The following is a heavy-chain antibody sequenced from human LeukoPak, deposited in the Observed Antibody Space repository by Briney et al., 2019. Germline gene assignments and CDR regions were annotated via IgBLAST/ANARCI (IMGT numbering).Heavy chain of an antibody. D-gene: IGHD6-19*01. CDR1: GFTFDNYA. J-gene: IGHJ4*02. CDR3: AKDTGSSGFDY. Sequence: GGSLRLSCAASGFTFDNYAMHWVRQAPGKGLEWVSGISWNSGSIGYADSVKGRFTISRDNAKNSLYPQMNSLRAEDTALYYCAKDTGSSGFDYWGQGTLVTVSS. V-gene: IGHV3-9*01. CDR2: ISWNSGSI.